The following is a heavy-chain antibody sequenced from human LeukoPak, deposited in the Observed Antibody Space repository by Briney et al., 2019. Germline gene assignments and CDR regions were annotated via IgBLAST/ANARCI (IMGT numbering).Heavy chain of an antibody. CDR2: ISAYNGNT. J-gene: IGHJ4*02. D-gene: IGHD6-13*01. CDR1: GYTFTSYG. CDR3: ARSLYFGAFIAAAGDY. Sequence: ASVTVSCKASGYTFTSYGISWVRQAPGQGLEWMGWISAYNGNTNYAQKFQGRVTMTRDTSTSTVYMELSSLRSEDTAVYYCARSLYFGAFIAAAGDYWGQGTLVTVSS. V-gene: IGHV1-18*01.